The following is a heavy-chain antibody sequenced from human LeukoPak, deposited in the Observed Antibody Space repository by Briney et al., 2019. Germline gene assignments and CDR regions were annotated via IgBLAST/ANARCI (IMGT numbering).Heavy chain of an antibody. CDR1: CGSFSGYY. V-gene: IGHV4-34*01. CDR3: ASGAPGYDDSSSYIDY. CDR2: INHSGST. Sequence: AETLSLMCAVYCGSFSGYYWGWIRQPPGEGLEWMGEINHSGSTNYNPSLKSRVTISVDTSKNQFSLKLSSVTAADTAVYYCASGAPGYDDSSSYIDYWGQETLGT. D-gene: IGHD3-22*01. J-gene: IGHJ4*02.